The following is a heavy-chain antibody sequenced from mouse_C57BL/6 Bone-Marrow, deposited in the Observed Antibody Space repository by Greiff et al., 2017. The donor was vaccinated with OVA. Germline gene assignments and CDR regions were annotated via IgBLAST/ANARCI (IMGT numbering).Heavy chain of an antibody. Sequence: EVKLVEPGGGLVQPGGSLKLSCAASGFTFSDYYMYWVRQTPEKRLEWVAYISNGGGSTYYPDTVKGRFTISRDNAKNTLYLQMSRLKSEDTAMYYCSRHCLFHTGSLSDWGPGTSVTVSS. CDR2: ISNGGGST. D-gene: IGHD6-1*01. CDR3: SRHCLFHTGSLSD. J-gene: IGHJ4*01. CDR1: GFTFSDYY. V-gene: IGHV5-12*01.